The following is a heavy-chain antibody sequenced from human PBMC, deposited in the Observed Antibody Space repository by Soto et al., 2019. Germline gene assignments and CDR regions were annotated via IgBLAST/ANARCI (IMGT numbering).Heavy chain of an antibody. J-gene: IGHJ4*02. CDR2: ISYGGTT. CDR1: GGSMNSGGYC. Sequence: QVQLQESSTGLVKPSQTLSLTCTVSGGSMNSGGYCWNWIRQHPGEGLEWIGCISYGGTTSYNPSLKSRLTISVDTSKNQFSLMLNSLTAADTAVYYCSRGILVWGQGTLITVSS. D-gene: IGHD2-15*01. CDR3: SRGILV. V-gene: IGHV4-31*03.